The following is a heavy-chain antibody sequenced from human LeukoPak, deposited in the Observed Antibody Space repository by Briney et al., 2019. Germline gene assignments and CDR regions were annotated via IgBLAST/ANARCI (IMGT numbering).Heavy chain of an antibody. CDR3: ARERYCSSTSCEKGHDAFDI. V-gene: IGHV3-7*01. CDR1: GFTFSSYW. J-gene: IGHJ3*02. Sequence: PGGSLRLSCAVSGFTFSSYWMSWVRQAPGKGLEWVANIKQDGSEKYYVDSVKGRFTISRDNAKNSLYLQMNSLRAEDTAVYYCARERYCSSTSCEKGHDAFDIWGQGTMVTVSS. CDR2: IKQDGSEK. D-gene: IGHD2-2*01.